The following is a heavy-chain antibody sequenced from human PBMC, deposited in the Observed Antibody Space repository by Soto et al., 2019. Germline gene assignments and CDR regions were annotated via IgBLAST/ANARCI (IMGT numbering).Heavy chain of an antibody. V-gene: IGHV3-23*01. D-gene: IGHD3-10*01. CDR1: GFTFSSYA. Sequence: EVQLLESGGGLVQPGGSLRLSCAASGFTFSSYAMSWVRQAPGKGLEWVSAISGSGGSTYYADSVKGRFTISRDNSKNTLYLQMNSLRAEDTAVYYCAKMDGPYMVRGVTIDYGGQGTLVTVSS. CDR2: ISGSGGST. J-gene: IGHJ4*02. CDR3: AKMDGPYMVRGVTIDY.